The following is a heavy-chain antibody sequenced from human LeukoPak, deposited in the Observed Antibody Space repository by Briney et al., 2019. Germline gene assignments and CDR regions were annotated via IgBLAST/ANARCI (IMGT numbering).Heavy chain of an antibody. CDR3: AKELFGVSAFDI. V-gene: IGHV3-30*18. D-gene: IGHD3-10*01. Sequence: GGSLRLSCAASGFTFSSYGMHWVRQAPGKGLEWVAVISYDGSNKYYADSVKGRFTISRDNSKNTLYLQMNSLRAEDTAVYYCAKELFGVSAFDIWGQGTMVTVSS. CDR2: ISYDGSNK. CDR1: GFTFSSYG. J-gene: IGHJ3*02.